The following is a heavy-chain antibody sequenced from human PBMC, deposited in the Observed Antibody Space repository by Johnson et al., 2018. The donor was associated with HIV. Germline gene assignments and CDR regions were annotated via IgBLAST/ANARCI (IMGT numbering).Heavy chain of an antibody. CDR2: IKQDGSEK. CDR1: GFTFSSYW. CDR3: ARFRRADCAGDCPSRAVDI. V-gene: IGHV3-7*01. J-gene: IGHJ3*02. Sequence: VLLVESGGGLVQPGRSLRLSCVVSGFTFSSYWMSWVRQAPGKGLEWVANIKQDGSEKYYVDSVKGRFTISRDNAKNSLYLQMNSLRAEDTAVYYCARFRRADCAGDCPSRAVDIWGQGTMVTVSS. D-gene: IGHD2-21*02.